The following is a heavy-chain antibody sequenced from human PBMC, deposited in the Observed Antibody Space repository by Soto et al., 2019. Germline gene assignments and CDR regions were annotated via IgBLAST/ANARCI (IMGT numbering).Heavy chain of an antibody. D-gene: IGHD6-13*01. V-gene: IGHV4-31*03. Sequence: SETLCLTCTVSGGSISSGGYYWSWIRQHPGKGLEWIGYIYYSGSTYYNPSLKSRVTISVDTSKNQFSLKLSSVTAADTAVYYCARSFCVAAAGPFDYWGQGTLVTVSS. J-gene: IGHJ4*02. CDR2: IYYSGST. CDR3: ARSFCVAAAGPFDY. CDR1: GGSISSGGYY.